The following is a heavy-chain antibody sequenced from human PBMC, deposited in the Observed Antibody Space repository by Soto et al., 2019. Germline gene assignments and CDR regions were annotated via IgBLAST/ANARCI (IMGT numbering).Heavy chain of an antibody. D-gene: IGHD1-1*01. Sequence: TSETLSLTCTVSGGFIWGWIRQSPDKGLEWIGYIYNSGRYNYNPSLESRLTISIDTSKNQFSLRLASVTAADTAVYYCARTPPNRQLFDSWSQGTLVTVSS. V-gene: IGHV4-59*01. CDR2: IYNSGRY. J-gene: IGHJ4*02. CDR3: ARTPPNRQLFDS. CDR1: GGFI.